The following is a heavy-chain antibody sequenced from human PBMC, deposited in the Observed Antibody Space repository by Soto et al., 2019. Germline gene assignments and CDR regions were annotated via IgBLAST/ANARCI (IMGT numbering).Heavy chain of an antibody. V-gene: IGHV4-59*01. Sequence: SETLSLTCTASGDSISRYHWSWIRQVPGKELEWIGFAYSSGTTYYNPSLMGRVTMSTDASKSQISLQLTSMTAADTAIYYCATAVVPATCCAFDIWGQGTMVTVSS. D-gene: IGHD2-21*01. CDR1: GDSISRYH. CDR3: ATAVVPATCCAFDI. J-gene: IGHJ3*02. CDR2: AYSSGTT.